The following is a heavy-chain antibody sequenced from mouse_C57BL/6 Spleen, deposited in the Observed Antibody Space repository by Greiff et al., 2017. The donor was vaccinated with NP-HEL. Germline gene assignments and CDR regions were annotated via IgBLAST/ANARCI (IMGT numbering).Heavy chain of an antibody. D-gene: IGHD2-5*01. CDR2: IYPGDGDT. V-gene: IGHV1-82*01. J-gene: IGHJ4*01. CDR3: ARDRKSDYSNEGYAMEY. CDR1: GYAFSSSW. Sequence: QVQLKESGPELVKPGASVKISCKASGYAFSSSWMNWVKQRPGKGLEWIGRIYPGDGDTNYNGKFKGKATLTADKSSSTAYMQLSSLTSEDSAVYFCARDRKSDYSNEGYAMEYWGQVASVTVSS.